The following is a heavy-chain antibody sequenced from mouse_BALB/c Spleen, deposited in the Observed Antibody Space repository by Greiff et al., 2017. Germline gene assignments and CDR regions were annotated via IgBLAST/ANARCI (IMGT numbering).Heavy chain of an antibody. CDR3: ARRYDGYYAMDY. CDR1: GFTFSSYY. D-gene: IGHD2-14*01. CDR2: INSNGGST. Sequence: EVKLVESGGGLVKPGGSLKLSCAASGFTFSSYYMSWVRQTPEKRLELVAAINSNGGSTYYPDTVKGRFTISRDNAKNTLYLQMSSLKSEDTALYYCARRYDGYYAMDYWGQGTSVTVSS. V-gene: IGHV5-6-2*01. J-gene: IGHJ4*01.